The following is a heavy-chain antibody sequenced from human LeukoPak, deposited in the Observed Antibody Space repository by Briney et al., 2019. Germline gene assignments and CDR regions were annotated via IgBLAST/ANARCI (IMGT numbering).Heavy chain of an antibody. D-gene: IGHD3-22*01. CDR1: GGSISNYY. CDR2: IYYSGGT. V-gene: IGHV4-59*01. J-gene: IGHJ3*02. CDR3: AGASLYYDSSGQRTFDI. Sequence: SETLSLTCTVSGGSISNYYWNWIRQPPGKGLEWIGYIYYSGGTNYNPSLKSRVTISLDTFKNQFSLKLSSVTAADTAVYYCAGASLYYDSSGQRTFDIWGQGTMVTVSS.